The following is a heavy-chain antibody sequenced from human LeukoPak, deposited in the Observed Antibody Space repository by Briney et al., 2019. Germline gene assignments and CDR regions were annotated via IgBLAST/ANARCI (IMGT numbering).Heavy chain of an antibody. D-gene: IGHD1-26*01. V-gene: IGHV3-30*04. CDR1: GFSLSSYA. CDR3: AKGVVGAHRVDY. Sequence: GRSLRLSCAASGFSLSSYAMHWVRQAPGKGLEWVSFVSFDGRNKNYADSVRGRFTISRDDSKNTLYLQMNSLRAEDTAVYYCAKGVVGAHRVDYWGQGTLVTVSS. J-gene: IGHJ4*02. CDR2: VSFDGRNK.